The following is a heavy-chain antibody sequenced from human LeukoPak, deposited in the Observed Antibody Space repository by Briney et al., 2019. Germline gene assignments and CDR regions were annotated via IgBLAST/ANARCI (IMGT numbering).Heavy chain of an antibody. CDR1: GASISGYY. J-gene: IGHJ4*02. CDR2: IYTSGST. D-gene: IGHD2-15*01. V-gene: IGHV4-4*07. CDR3: ARIPPYCSAGNCYSIVY. Sequence: SETLSLTCTVSGASISGYYWTWIRQPAGKGLEWIGRIYTSGSTNYNPSLKSRVTMSVDTSKNQFSLNLSSVTAADTAVYYCARIPPYCSAGNCYSIVYWGQGTLVTVSS.